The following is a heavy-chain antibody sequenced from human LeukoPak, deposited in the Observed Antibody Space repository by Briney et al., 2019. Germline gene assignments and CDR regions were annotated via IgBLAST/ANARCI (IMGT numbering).Heavy chain of an antibody. CDR3: ARGVVGATVDY. V-gene: IGHV4-39*01. Sequence: SETLSLTCTVSGGSISSSTYYWGWIRQPPGKGLERVGSVYYTRSTYYNPSLKSRVTISVDTSKNQFSLKLTSVTASDTAVYYCARGVVGATVDYWGQGTLVTVSS. J-gene: IGHJ4*02. D-gene: IGHD1-26*01. CDR2: VYYTRST. CDR1: GGSISSSTYY.